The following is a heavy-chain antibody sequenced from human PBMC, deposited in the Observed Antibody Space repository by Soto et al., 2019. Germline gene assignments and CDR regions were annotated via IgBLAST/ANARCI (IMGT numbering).Heavy chain of an antibody. V-gene: IGHV3-33*03. CDR3: AKDEGRFLRNYFNYGIDV. Sequence: RLSCAASGFDFSDHGMHWVRQAPGEGLEWVTVISYDGTAKYYKESVKGRFTTSRDNSKKTLYLQIDSLRVEDTAVYYCAKDEGRFLRNYFNYGIDVWGLGTTVTVSS. CDR1: GFDFSDHG. J-gene: IGHJ6*02. D-gene: IGHD3-3*01. CDR2: ISYDGTAK.